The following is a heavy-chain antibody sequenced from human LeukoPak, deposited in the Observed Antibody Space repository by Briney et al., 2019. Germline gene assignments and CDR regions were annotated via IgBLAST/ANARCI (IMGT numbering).Heavy chain of an antibody. V-gene: IGHV4-30-2*01. CDR1: GGSISSGGYY. J-gene: IGHJ5*02. CDR2: IYHSGST. CDR3: ARAGREDWFDP. Sequence: SQTLSLTCTVSGGSISSGGYYWSWIRQPPGKGLEWIGYIYHSGSTYYNPSLKSRVTISVDTSKNQFSLKLSSVTAADTAVYYCARAGREDWFDPWGQGTLVTVSS.